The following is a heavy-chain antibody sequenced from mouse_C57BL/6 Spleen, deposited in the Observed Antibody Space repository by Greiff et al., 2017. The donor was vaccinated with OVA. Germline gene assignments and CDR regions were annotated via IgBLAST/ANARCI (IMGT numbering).Heavy chain of an antibody. D-gene: IGHD2-5*01. Sequence: EVQRVESGGGLVKPGGSLKLSCAASGFTFSSYTMSWVRQTPEKRLEWVATISGGGGNTYYPDSVKGRFTISRDNAKNTLYLQMSSLRSEDTALYYCARHGYSNYFFDYWGQGTTLTVSS. CDR3: ARHGYSNYFFDY. CDR1: GFTFSSYT. J-gene: IGHJ2*01. V-gene: IGHV5-9*01. CDR2: ISGGGGNT.